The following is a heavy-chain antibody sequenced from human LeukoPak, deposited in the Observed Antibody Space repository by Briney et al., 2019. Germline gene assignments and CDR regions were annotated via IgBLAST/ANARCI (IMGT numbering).Heavy chain of an antibody. J-gene: IGHJ6*03. CDR3: ARVGVYCSGGSCYSSYTYYYYYYYMDV. Sequence: GASVKVSCKASGYTFTSYGISWVRQAPGQGLEWMGWISAYNGNTNYAQKLQGRVTMTTDTSTSTAYMELRSLRSDDTAVYYCARVGVYCSGGSCYSSYTYYYYYYYMDVWGKGTTVTVSS. D-gene: IGHD2-15*01. CDR2: ISAYNGNT. CDR1: GYTFTSYG. V-gene: IGHV1-18*01.